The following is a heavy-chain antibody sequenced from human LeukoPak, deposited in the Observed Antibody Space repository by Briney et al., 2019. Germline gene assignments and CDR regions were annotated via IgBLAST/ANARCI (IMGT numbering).Heavy chain of an antibody. Sequence: PGGSLRLSCAASGFTFSSYAMHWVRQAPGKGLEWVSAISGSGGSTYYADSVKGRFTISRDNSKNTLYLQMNSLRAEDTAVYYCAIPWNYYYYMDVWGKGTTVTVSS. D-gene: IGHD1-1*01. CDR1: GFTFSSYA. CDR3: AIPWNYYYYMDV. V-gene: IGHV3-23*01. J-gene: IGHJ6*03. CDR2: ISGSGGST.